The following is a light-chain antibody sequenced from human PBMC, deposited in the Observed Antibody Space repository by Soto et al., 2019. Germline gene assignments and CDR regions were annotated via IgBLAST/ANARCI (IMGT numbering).Light chain of an antibody. CDR3: QQRTARPPWT. V-gene: IGKV3-11*01. CDR1: QSIGLA. Sequence: KRAHLSCRASQSIGLAIAWYQPKPGQAPRLLIFDASQRATGIPARFRGSGSGTDFTLSISSLEPEDFAVYYCQQRTARPPWTFGQGTKVDIK. J-gene: IGKJ1*01. CDR2: DAS.